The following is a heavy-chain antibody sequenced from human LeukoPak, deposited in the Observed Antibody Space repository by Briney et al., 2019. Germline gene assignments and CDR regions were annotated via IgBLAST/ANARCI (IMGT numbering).Heavy chain of an antibody. CDR3: ARETSQKGAHYMDV. D-gene: IGHD3-16*01. V-gene: IGHV4-4*07. J-gene: IGHJ6*03. CDR2: IYTSGST. Sequence: SETLSLTCTVSGGSISSYYWSWIRQPAGKGLEWIGRIYTSGSTNYNPSLKSRVTMSVDTSKNQFSLKLSSVTAADTAVYYCARETSQKGAHYMDVWGKGTTITISS. CDR1: GGSISSYY.